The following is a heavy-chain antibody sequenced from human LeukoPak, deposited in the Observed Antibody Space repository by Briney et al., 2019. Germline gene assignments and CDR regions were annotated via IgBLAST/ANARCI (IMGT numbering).Heavy chain of an antibody. D-gene: IGHD1-26*01. CDR3: ARGQPGWGLDY. V-gene: IGHV3-13*04. Sequence: PGGSLRLSCAASGFTFSRYDMHWVRQPTGKGLEWVSTICTAGDTYYPGSVKGRFTISRENAKNSLYLQMNSLRAGDTAVYYCARGQPGWGLDYWGQGTLVTVSS. CDR2: ICTAGDT. CDR1: GFTFSRYD. J-gene: IGHJ4*02.